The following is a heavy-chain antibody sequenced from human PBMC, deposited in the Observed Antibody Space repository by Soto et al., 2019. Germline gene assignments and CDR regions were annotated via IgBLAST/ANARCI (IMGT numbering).Heavy chain of an antibody. CDR2: IHPSGSYP. CDR3: ARLISAPA. D-gene: IGHD3-16*01. Sequence: PXESVKISCKGSGYSFTSNWINWVRQMPGKGLEWVGRIHPSGSYPNYSPSFQGHVTISADKSISTAYLQWSSLKASDTAMYYCARLISAPAWGQGTLVTVSS. J-gene: IGHJ5*02. V-gene: IGHV5-10-1*01. CDR1: GYSFTSNW.